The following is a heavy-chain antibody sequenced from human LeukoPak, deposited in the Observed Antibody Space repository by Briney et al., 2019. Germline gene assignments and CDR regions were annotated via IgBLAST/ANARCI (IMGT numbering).Heavy chain of an antibody. J-gene: IGHJ4*02. CDR1: GFTFSSYG. V-gene: IGHV3-33*01. D-gene: IGHD4-17*01. CDR2: IWYDGSNK. Sequence: PGGSLRLSCAASGFTFSSYGMHWVRQAPGKGLEWVAVIWYDGSNKYYADSVKGRFTISRDNSKNTLYLQMNSLRAEDTAVYYCARDRNGDPQTPDYYFDYWGQGTLVTVSS. CDR3: ARDRNGDPQTPDYYFDY.